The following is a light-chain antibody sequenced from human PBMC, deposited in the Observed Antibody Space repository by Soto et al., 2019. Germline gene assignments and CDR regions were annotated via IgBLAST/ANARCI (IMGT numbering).Light chain of an antibody. CDR3: CSYAGSYSI. CDR1: TSDVGGYNY. CDR2: DVN. J-gene: IGLJ2*01. Sequence: QSVLTQPRSMSGSPGQSVTISCSGTTSDVGGYNYVSWYQQLPGRAPKLIISDVNKRPSGVPDRFSGSKSGNTASLTISGLQAEDEADYYCCSYAGSYSIFGGGTKLTVL. V-gene: IGLV2-11*01.